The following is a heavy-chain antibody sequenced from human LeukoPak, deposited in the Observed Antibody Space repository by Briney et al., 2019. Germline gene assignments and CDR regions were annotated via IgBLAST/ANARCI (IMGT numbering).Heavy chain of an antibody. V-gene: IGHV3-7*04. CDR3: VRGDWYFES. CDR1: GFNFSDSR. CDR2: INRDGTEK. Sequence: QPGAPLRLSCATSGFNFSDSRITWVRQAPGKGLQWVANINRDGTEKHFLDSVEGRFTISRDNDKKSLYLQMSRLRPQDTAVYFCVRGDWYFESWGQGTLVTVSS. J-gene: IGHJ4*02. D-gene: IGHD2-21*01.